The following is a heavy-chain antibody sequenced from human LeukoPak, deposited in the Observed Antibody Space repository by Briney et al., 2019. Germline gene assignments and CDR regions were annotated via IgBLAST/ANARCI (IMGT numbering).Heavy chain of an antibody. V-gene: IGHV4-38-2*02. Sequence: KTSETLSLTCTVSGYSISSGYYWGWIRQPPGKGLEWIGSIYHSGSTYYNPSLKSRVTISVDTSKNQFSLKLSSVTAADTAVYYCASDKGASGWGLGYWGQGTLVTVSS. J-gene: IGHJ4*02. CDR1: GYSISSGYY. CDR2: IYHSGST. D-gene: IGHD6-19*01. CDR3: ASDKGASGWGLGY.